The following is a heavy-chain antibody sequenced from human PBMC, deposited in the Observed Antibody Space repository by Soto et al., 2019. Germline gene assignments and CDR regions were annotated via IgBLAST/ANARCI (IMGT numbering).Heavy chain of an antibody. V-gene: IGHV1-3*01. CDR2: INVDNGDT. D-gene: IGHD6-6*01. CDR3: ARVGLKYLRWFEP. Sequence: SSVKVTCKASGYSFRSYGIQWVRQSPGQSLEWMGWINVDNGDTKYSQNFQDRVTILRETSASTVYMELSSLRTEDTAVYYCARVGLKYLRWFEPWGEGSLVTVSS. J-gene: IGHJ5*02. CDR1: GYSFRSYG.